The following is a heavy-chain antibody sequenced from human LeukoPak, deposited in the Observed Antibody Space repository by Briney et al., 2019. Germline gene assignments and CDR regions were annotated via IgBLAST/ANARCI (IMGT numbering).Heavy chain of an antibody. J-gene: IGHJ3*02. CDR1: GFTVSSNY. V-gene: IGHV3-66*01. CDR2: ISNDGDT. CDR3: ARVIGWAEPFDI. Sequence: GGSLRLSCAASGFTVSSNYMSWVRQGPGKGLECVSVISNDGDTYYADSVKGRFTISRDTSKNTVSLQMNSLRAEDTAVYYCARVIGWAEPFDIWGQGTMVTVSS. D-gene: IGHD1-26*01.